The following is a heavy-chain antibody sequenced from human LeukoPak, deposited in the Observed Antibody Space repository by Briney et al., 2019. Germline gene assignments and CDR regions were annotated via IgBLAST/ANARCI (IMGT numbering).Heavy chain of an antibody. Sequence: ASVKVSCKASGYTFTSYGISWVRQAPGRGLEWMGWISAYNGNTNYTQKLQGRVTMTTDTSTSTAYMELRSLRSDDTAVYYCARAGWLQQLFDYWGQGTLVTVSS. J-gene: IGHJ4*02. D-gene: IGHD5-24*01. CDR2: ISAYNGNT. CDR1: GYTFTSYG. V-gene: IGHV1-18*01. CDR3: ARAGWLQQLFDY.